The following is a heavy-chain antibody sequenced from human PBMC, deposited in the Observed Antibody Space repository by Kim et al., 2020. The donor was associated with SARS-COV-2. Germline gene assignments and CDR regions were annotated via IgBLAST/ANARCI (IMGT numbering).Heavy chain of an antibody. D-gene: IGHD1-26*01. Sequence: GGSLRLSCAASGFTFSSYDMHWVRQATGKGLEWGSTIGTAGDTYYPGSVKGRFTISRENAKNSLYLQVNSLRAGDTAVYYCARAVSGSYFPAYYYYGMDVWGQGTTVTVSS. V-gene: IGHV3-13*04. J-gene: IGHJ6*02. CDR1: GFTFSSYD. CDR2: IGTAGDT. CDR3: ARAVSGSYFPAYYYYGMDV.